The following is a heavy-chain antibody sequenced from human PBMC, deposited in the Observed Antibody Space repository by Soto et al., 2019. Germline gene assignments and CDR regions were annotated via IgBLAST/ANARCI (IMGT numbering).Heavy chain of an antibody. J-gene: IGHJ5*02. V-gene: IGHV1-69*12. D-gene: IGHD3-10*01. CDR3: ARQYGSGSYYNGDWFDP. CDR2: IIPIFGTA. Sequence: QVQLVQSGAEVKKPGSSVKVSCKASGGTFSSYAISWVRQAPGQGLEWMGGIIPIFGTANYAQKFQGRVTITADESTSTAYMELSSLRSEDTAVYYCARQYGSGSYYNGDWFDPWGQGTLVTVSS. CDR1: GGTFSSYA.